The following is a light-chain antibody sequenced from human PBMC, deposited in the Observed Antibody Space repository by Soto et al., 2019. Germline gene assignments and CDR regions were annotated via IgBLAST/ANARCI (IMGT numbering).Light chain of an antibody. Sequence: QSVLTQPPSVSAAPGQKVTISCSGSSSNIGNTYVSWYQQLPGTAPKLLIYDNNNRPSGIPDRVSVSESGTSATLGITGLRPGDEADDYCGTWDSSLGAVVFGGGTQLTVL. J-gene: IGLJ2*01. CDR2: DNN. V-gene: IGLV1-51*01. CDR3: GTWDSSLGAVV. CDR1: SSNIGNTY.